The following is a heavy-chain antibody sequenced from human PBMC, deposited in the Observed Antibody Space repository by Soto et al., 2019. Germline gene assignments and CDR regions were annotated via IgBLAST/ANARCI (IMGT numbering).Heavy chain of an antibody. D-gene: IGHD3-22*01. J-gene: IGHJ4*02. V-gene: IGHV3-48*03. Sequence: GGSLRLSCVASQFTFSNYEMNWVRQAPGKGLEWVSYISYTGSTIYYADSVRGRFTISRDNSKNSPYLQMNSLRAEDTAVYYCARGLRNYYDRSGLHYWGQGTLVTVSS. CDR3: ARGLRNYYDRSGLHY. CDR2: ISYTGSTI. CDR1: QFTFSNYE.